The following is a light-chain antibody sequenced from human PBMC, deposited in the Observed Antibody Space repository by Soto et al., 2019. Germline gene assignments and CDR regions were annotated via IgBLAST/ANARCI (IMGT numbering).Light chain of an antibody. Sequence: EIVLTQSPGTLSLSPGERATLSCKSSQSLLHITGETFLFWYLQKPGQSPQHLIYEVSTRVSGVPDRFSGSGSGTDFTLEISRVETDDVGIYYCMQSTQLPPTFGQGTRLEIK. J-gene: IGKJ5*01. CDR3: MQSTQLPPT. V-gene: IGKV2D-29*02. CDR1: QSLLHITGETF. CDR2: EVS.